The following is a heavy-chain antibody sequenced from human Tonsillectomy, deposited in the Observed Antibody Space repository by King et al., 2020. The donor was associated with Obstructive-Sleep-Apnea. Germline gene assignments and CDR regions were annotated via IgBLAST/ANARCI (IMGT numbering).Heavy chain of an antibody. D-gene: IGHD6-13*01. J-gene: IGHJ5*02. V-gene: IGHV4-34*01. Sequence: VQLQQWGAGLLKPSETLSLTCAVFGGSFTDYYWSWIRQPPGTGLEWIGEINHSGSTNYNPSLKSRVTISVDTSRNQFSLKLSSVTAADTAVYYCARGSGAVAVNWFDPWGQGTLVTVSS. CDR2: INHSGST. CDR1: GGSFTDYY. CDR3: ARGSGAVAVNWFDP.